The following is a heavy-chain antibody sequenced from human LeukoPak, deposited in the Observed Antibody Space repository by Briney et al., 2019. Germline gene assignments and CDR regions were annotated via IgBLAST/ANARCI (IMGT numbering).Heavy chain of an antibody. V-gene: IGHV3-11*04. J-gene: IGHJ4*02. D-gene: IGHD1-26*01. CDR1: GFTFTDYF. CDR3: ARDGRSGSYYIVYIDY. CDR2: ISGTGNTI. Sequence: GGSLRLSCAASGFTFTDYFISWIRQSPGKGLEWISYISGTGNTIYYADSAKGRFTIARDNAKNSVTLQMNNLRADDTAVYYCARDGRSGSYYIVYIDYWGQGTLVTVSS.